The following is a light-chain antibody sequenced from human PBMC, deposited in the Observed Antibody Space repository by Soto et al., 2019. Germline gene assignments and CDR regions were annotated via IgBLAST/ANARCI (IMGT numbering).Light chain of an antibody. CDR2: SNS. Sequence: SVLTQPPSASGTPGQSVTISCSGSSSNIGTYFVYWYQQLPGTAPKLLIYSNSQRPSGVPDRFSGSKSGTSASLATSGLRSEDEADYYCAAWDGSLSSNVFGTGTKVTVL. CDR1: SSNIGTYF. CDR3: AAWDGSLSSNV. V-gene: IGLV1-47*02. J-gene: IGLJ1*01.